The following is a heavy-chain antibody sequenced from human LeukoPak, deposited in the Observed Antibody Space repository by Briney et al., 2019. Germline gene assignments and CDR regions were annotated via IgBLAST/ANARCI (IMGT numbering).Heavy chain of an antibody. CDR3: ARSAGDYGDYALYFLH. J-gene: IGHJ1*01. CDR1: GYTFSGYG. D-gene: IGHD4-17*01. CDR2: ISAHNGNT. Sequence: ASVKVSCKASGYTFSGYGIAWVRQAPGQGLEWMGWISAHNGNTYHTQNFQGRVTMTTDTSTSTAYMELRSLRSDDTAMYYCARSAGDYGDYALYFLHWGQGTLDTVSS. V-gene: IGHV1-18*01.